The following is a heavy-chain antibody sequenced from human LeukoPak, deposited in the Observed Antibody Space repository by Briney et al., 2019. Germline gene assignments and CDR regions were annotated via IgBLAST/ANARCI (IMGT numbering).Heavy chain of an antibody. D-gene: IGHD3-16*01. V-gene: IGHV3-21*03. CDR1: GISFSGYT. Sequence: GGSLILSCSDSGISFSGYTMNWVRQAPGKRLEWVSSISSYSSYIYYADSVKGRFTITRDDAENSFYLQMYSLRVEDTAVYYCASGRLSFSGGVALYFDNWGQGTLVTVSS. CDR2: ISSYSSYI. J-gene: IGHJ4*02. CDR3: ASGRLSFSGGVALYFDN.